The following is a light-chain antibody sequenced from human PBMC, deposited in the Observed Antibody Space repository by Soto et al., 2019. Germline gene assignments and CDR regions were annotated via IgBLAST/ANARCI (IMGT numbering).Light chain of an antibody. V-gene: IGKV1-39*01. Sequence: SSLSAXVGDXVTIXXQGSQDISNYLNWYQQKPGRAPKILIYAASSLEIGVPSRFSGGGSGTDFTLTISSLEPEDFAAYYCQQIYSSPWTFGQGTRLDIK. J-gene: IGKJ1*01. CDR3: QQIYSSPWT. CDR2: AAS. CDR1: QDISNY.